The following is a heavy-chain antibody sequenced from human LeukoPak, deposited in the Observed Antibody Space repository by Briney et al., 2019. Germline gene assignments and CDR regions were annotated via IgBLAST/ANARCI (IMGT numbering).Heavy chain of an antibody. D-gene: IGHD1/OR15-1a*01. V-gene: IGHV1-2*02. CDR2: INPNSGGT. J-gene: IGHJ5*02. CDR1: GYTFTGYY. CDR3: ARGLTDEHPLILHWFDH. Sequence: ASVKVSFKASGYTFTGYYIHWVRQAPGQGLEWMGWINPNSGGTNYTQKFQGRVTMTRDTSITTAYMELSRLISDDTAVYYCARGLTDEHPLILHWFDHWGQGTLVTVSS.